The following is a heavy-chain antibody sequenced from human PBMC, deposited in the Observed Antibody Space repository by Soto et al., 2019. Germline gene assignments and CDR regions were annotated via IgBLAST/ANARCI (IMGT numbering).Heavy chain of an antibody. J-gene: IGHJ6*02. CDR3: ARVSGIYYSGMDV. CDR1: GGSFGGHC. Sequence: SQTLSLTSAVDGGSFGGHCWRWIRQPPGKGLEWIGEINHSGSTNYNPSLKSRVTIAVDTCKNQFSLKLRSVTAADTAVYYCARVSGIYYSGMDVWGQGTTVTVSS. V-gene: IGHV4-34*01. D-gene: IGHD3-10*01. CDR2: INHSGST.